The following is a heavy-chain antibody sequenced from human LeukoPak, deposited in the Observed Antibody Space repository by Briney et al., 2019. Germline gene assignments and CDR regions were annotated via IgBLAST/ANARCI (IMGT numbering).Heavy chain of an antibody. Sequence: PSETLSLTCTVSGGSISSYYWGWIRQPAGKGLEWIGRIYTSGSTNYNPSLKSRLTMSVDTSKNQFSLKLSSVTAADTAVYYCARDLSGSYEFYIDYWGQGTLVTVSS. V-gene: IGHV4-4*07. D-gene: IGHD1-26*01. CDR2: IYTSGST. CDR1: GGSISSYY. CDR3: ARDLSGSYEFYIDY. J-gene: IGHJ4*02.